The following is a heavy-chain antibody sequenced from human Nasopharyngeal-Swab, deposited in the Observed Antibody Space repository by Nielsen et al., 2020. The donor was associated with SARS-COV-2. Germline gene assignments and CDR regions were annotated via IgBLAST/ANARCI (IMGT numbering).Heavy chain of an antibody. Sequence: SETLSLTCNVSGVSISSHYWSWIRQPPGKGLEWIGQIYYSGSTNYNPSLKSRVTISIDTSESQFSLSLTSVTAADTAVYYCVRDAEYRSRTPQVTTYYYMDVWGKGTTVTVS. V-gene: IGHV4-59*11. CDR2: IYYSGST. CDR3: VRDAEYRSRTPQVTTYYYMDV. CDR1: GVSISSHY. D-gene: IGHD6-6*01. J-gene: IGHJ6*03.